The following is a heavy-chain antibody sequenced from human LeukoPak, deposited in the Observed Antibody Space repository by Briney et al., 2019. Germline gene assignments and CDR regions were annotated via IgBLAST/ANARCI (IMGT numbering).Heavy chain of an antibody. CDR2: IKQDGSEK. CDR3: ARGSIQWLVTFDC. J-gene: IGHJ4*02. D-gene: IGHD6-19*01. CDR1: GFSFSSHW. Sequence: GGSLRLSCAASGFSFSSHWMSWVRQAPGKGLEWVANIKQDGSEKYYVDSVKGRFTISRDNAKNSLYLQMNSLRAEDTAVYYCARGSIQWLVTFDCWGQGNLVTVSS. V-gene: IGHV3-7*01.